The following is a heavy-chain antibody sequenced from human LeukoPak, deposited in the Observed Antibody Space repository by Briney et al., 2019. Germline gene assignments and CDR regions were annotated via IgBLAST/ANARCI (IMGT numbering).Heavy chain of an antibody. CDR2: IYYSGST. CDR1: GGSISSSSYY. Sequence: ASETLSLTCTVSGGSISSSSYYWGRIRQPPGKGLEWIGSIYYSGSTYYNPSRKGRVAISVDTSKNQFSLKLSSVTAADTAVYYCARPRITIFGVVIDAFDIWGQGTMVTVSS. CDR3: ARPRITIFGVVIDAFDI. J-gene: IGHJ3*02. D-gene: IGHD3-3*01. V-gene: IGHV4-39*01.